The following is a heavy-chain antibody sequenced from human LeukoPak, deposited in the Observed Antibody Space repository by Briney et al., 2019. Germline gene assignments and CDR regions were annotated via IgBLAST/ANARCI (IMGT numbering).Heavy chain of an antibody. V-gene: IGHV3-48*01. CDR1: GFTFSTYS. CDR2: ISSSSSTI. Sequence: GGSLRLSCAASGFTFSTYSMNWARQAPGKGLEWVSYISSSSSTIYYADSVKGRFTISRDNAKNSLYLQMNSLRAEDTAVYYCARGSTYYDSSGQVPFGYWGQGTLVTVSS. CDR3: ARGSTYYDSSGQVPFGY. D-gene: IGHD3-22*01. J-gene: IGHJ4*02.